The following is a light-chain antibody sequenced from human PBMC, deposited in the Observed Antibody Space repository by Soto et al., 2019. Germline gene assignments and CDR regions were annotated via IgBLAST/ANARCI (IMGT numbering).Light chain of an antibody. J-gene: IGKJ1*01. Sequence: DIVMTQSPDSLAVSLGERATINCKSSQSVLYSSNNKNYLAWYQQKPGQPPKLLIYWASTRESGVPDRFIGSGSGTDFTLTISSLQAEDVAVYYCQQYYRPWTFGQGNKVEIK. V-gene: IGKV4-1*01. CDR2: WAS. CDR3: QQYYRPWT. CDR1: QSVLYSSNNKNY.